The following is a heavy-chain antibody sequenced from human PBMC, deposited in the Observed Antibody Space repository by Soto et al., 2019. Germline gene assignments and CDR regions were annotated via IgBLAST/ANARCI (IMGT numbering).Heavy chain of an antibody. J-gene: IGHJ6*02. CDR2: TSAYNGHT. D-gene: IGHD3-9*01. Sequence: AASVKVSCKASGYTFSSYGISWVRQAPGQGLEWMGWTSAYNGHTNYAQKFQGRVTMTTDTSASTAHMELRSLSSDDTALYYCARDGAAHYDILTGYYSVGMDVWGQGTTVTVSS. V-gene: IGHV1-18*01. CDR1: GYTFSSYG. CDR3: ARDGAAHYDILTGYYSVGMDV.